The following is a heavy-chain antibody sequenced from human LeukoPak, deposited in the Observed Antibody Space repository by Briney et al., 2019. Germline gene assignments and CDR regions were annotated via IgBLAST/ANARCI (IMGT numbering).Heavy chain of an antibody. V-gene: IGHV3-11*01. CDR1: GFTFSDYY. D-gene: IGHD6-19*01. CDR3: ARGQWLVPFDY. J-gene: IGHJ4*02. Sequence: GGSLRLSCAASGFTFSDYYMSWIRQAPGKGLEWVSYISSSGSTIYYADSVKGRFTISRDNSKNTLYLQMNSLRAEDTALYYCARGQWLVPFDYWGQGTLVTVSS. CDR2: ISSSGSTI.